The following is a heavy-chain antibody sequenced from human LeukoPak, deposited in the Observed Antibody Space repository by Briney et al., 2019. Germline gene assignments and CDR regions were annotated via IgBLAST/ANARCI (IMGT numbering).Heavy chain of an antibody. CDR3: TKPRGGDSWAFDV. J-gene: IGHJ3*01. V-gene: IGHV3-30*18. CDR1: GFTFSTYG. CDR2: IPYDGRDK. D-gene: IGHD2-21*02. Sequence: GRSLRLSCAASGFTFSTYGMHWVRQAPGKGLEWVAGIPYDGRDKYYADSVKGRFAISRDNSKNTLNLQMNSLRAEATAVYYCTKPRGGDSWAFDVWGQGTMVTVSS.